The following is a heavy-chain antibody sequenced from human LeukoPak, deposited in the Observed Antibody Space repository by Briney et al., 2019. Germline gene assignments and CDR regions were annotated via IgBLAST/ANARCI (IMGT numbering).Heavy chain of an antibody. CDR3: AREFYCSSTSCYRPSYGMDV. Sequence: SETLSLTCTVSGGSISSGDYYWSWIRQPPGKGLEWIGYIYYSGSTYYNPSLKSRVTISVDTSKNQFSLKLSSVTAADTAVYYCAREFYCSSTSCYRPSYGMDVWGQGTTVTVSS. J-gene: IGHJ6*02. V-gene: IGHV4-30-4*01. CDR1: GGSISSGDYY. CDR2: IYYSGST. D-gene: IGHD2-2*01.